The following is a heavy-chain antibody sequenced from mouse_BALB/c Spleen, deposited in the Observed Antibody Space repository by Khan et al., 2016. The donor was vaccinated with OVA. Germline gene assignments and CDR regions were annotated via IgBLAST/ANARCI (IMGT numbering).Heavy chain of an antibody. CDR1: GFSLTSYG. CDR3: ARNRESDYFDY. CDR2: IWAGGST. V-gene: IGHV2-9*02. J-gene: IGHJ2*01. Sequence: QVQLKESGPGLVAPSQSLSITCTVSGFSLTSYGIHWVRQPPGKDLEWLGIIWAGGSTNYNSALMSRLSISKDNSRSQVFLKMNSLQTDDTAMYFCARNRESDYFDYWGQGTTLTVSS.